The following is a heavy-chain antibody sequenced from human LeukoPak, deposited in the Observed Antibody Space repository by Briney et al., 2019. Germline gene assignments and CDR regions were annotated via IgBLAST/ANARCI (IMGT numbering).Heavy chain of an antibody. V-gene: IGHV4-59*01. CDR2: IYYNGIS. CDR3: ARGPDRMRWFDP. Sequence: SETLSLTCTVSGGSISGYYWSWIRQPPGKGLEWIAYIYYNGISNYNPSLKSRVIISVDSSKNQFSLKLTSVTAADTAVYYCARGPDRMRWFDPWGQGTLVTVSS. CDR1: GGSISGYY. J-gene: IGHJ5*02. D-gene: IGHD2/OR15-2a*01.